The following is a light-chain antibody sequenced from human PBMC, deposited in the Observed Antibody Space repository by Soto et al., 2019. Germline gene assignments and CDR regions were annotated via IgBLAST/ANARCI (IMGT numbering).Light chain of an antibody. CDR2: EVS. V-gene: IGLV2-8*01. J-gene: IGLJ1*01. Sequence: QSVLTQPPSASGSPGQSVTISCTGTSSDFGGHNYVSWYQQHPGKAPKLMLYEVSKRPSGVPDRFSGSKSGNTASLTVSALQAEGEADYYCCSYAGSNNFYVFGTGTKVTVL. CDR1: SSDFGGHNY. CDR3: CSYAGSNNFYV.